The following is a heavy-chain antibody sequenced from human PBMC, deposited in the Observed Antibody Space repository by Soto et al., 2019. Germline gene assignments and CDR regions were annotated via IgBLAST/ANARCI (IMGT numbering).Heavy chain of an antibody. Sequence: SVKVSCKACGFGFTSSAMWWLRQARGQRLEWIGWIVVGSGNTNYAQKFQERVTITRDTSASTAYMELSSLRSEDTAVYYCARDLGGWPEYWGQGTLVPVSS. J-gene: IGHJ4*02. CDR3: ARDLGGWPEY. V-gene: IGHV1-58*02. CDR2: IVVGSGNT. CDR1: GFGFTSSA. D-gene: IGHD2-15*01.